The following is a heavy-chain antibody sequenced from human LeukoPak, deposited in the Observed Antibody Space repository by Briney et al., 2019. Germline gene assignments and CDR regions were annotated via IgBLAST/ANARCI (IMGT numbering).Heavy chain of an antibody. CDR3: ARERDSGSWPHYGMDV. Sequence: PGRSLRLSCAASGFTFSSYGMHWVRQAPGKGLEWVAVIWYDGSNKYYADSVKGRFTISRDNSKNTLYLQMNSLRAEDTAVYYCARERDSGSWPHYGMDVWGKGTTVTVSS. V-gene: IGHV3-33*08. J-gene: IGHJ6*04. CDR1: GFTFSSYG. CDR2: IWYDGSNK. D-gene: IGHD6-13*01.